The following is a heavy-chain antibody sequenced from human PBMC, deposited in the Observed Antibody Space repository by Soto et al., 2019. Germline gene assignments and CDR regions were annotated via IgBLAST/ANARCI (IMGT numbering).Heavy chain of an antibody. CDR1: GFTFSSYG. J-gene: IGHJ4*02. CDR2: ISYDGSNK. Sequence: QVQLVESGGGVVQPGRSLRLSCAASGFTFSSYGMHWVRQAPGKGLEWVAVISYDGSNKYYADSVKGRFTISRDNSKNTLYLQMNSLRAEDTAVYYCANAGIAAVAGTWTSEMTNWGQGTLVTVSS. CDR3: ANAGIAAVAGTWTSEMTN. D-gene: IGHD6-19*01. V-gene: IGHV3-30*18.